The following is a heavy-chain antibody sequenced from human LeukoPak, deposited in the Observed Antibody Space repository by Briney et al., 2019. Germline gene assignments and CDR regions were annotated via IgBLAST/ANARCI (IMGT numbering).Heavy chain of an antibody. CDR3: ARDFRGGTGGLDY. Sequence: SETLSLTCAVYGGAFREHQWSWIRQPPGKGLEWIGDVERRGYTNYNPSLRGRLTMSVDASKNQFSLKLSSVTAADTAVYYCARDFRGGTGGLDYWGQGTLVTVSS. CDR1: GGAFREHQ. CDR2: VERRGYT. D-gene: IGHD3/OR15-3a*01. V-gene: IGHV4-34*01. J-gene: IGHJ4*02.